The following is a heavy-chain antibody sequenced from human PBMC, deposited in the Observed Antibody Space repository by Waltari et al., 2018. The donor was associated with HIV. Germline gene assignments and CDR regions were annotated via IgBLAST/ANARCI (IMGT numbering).Heavy chain of an antibody. Sequence: QVQLVQSGAEVKKPGSSVKVSCKASGGPFSSYAITWVRQAPGHGLEWMGGSIPNFGTENDAQKFQGRVTITADESTSTAYMELSSLRSEDTAVYYCARDHGETWLLPLGPYGMDVWGQGTTVTVSS. CDR2: SIPNFGTE. D-gene: IGHD2-15*01. V-gene: IGHV1-69*12. J-gene: IGHJ6*02. CDR3: ARDHGETWLLPLGPYGMDV. CDR1: GGPFSSYA.